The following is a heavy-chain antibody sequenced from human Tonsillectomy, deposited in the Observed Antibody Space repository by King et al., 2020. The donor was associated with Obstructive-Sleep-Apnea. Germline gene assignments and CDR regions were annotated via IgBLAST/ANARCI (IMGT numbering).Heavy chain of an antibody. Sequence: VQLVESGGGLVQPGGSLRLSCTASGFTFSSYAMSWVRQAPGKGLEWVSTTSGSGGATYCADSVKGRFTISRDNSKNTLYLQMNSLKADDTAVYYCAKGPAQQLVPNYFDYWGQGTLVTVSS. D-gene: IGHD6-13*01. CDR1: GFTFSSYA. J-gene: IGHJ4*02. CDR3: AKGPAQQLVPNYFDY. V-gene: IGHV3-23*04. CDR2: TSGSGGAT.